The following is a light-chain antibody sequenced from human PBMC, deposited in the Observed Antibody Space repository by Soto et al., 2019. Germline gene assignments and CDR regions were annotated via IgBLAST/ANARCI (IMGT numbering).Light chain of an antibody. V-gene: IGKV3-20*01. Sequence: EIVLTQSPATLSLSPGERATLSCRASQSVSTYLAWYRQKPGQSPRLLIYGASSGATGIPDRFSGSGSGTDFTLTISRLEPEDFAVYYCQQFGSSPSTFGQGTRLQIK. J-gene: IGKJ5*01. CDR2: GAS. CDR3: QQFGSSPST. CDR1: QSVSTY.